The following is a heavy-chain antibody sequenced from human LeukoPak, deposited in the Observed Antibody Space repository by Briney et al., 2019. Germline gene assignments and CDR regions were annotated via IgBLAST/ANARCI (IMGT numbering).Heavy chain of an antibody. J-gene: IGHJ5*02. CDR2: VSGDDGKK. CDR1: GFSFTTYD. Sequence: GGSLRLFCATSGFSFTTYDMNWVRQAPGKGLEWVSAVSGDDGKKYYADSVKCRFTISRDNANNSLYLQMNSLGAEDTAVYYCARDPRLRNYASSGYFHWFDPWGQGTLVTVSS. D-gene: IGHD3-22*01. V-gene: IGHV3-23*01. CDR3: ARDPRLRNYASSGYFHWFDP.